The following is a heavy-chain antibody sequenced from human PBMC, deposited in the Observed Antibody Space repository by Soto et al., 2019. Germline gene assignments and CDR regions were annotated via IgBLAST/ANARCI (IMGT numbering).Heavy chain of an antibody. V-gene: IGHV4-4*02. CDR3: ARSFKSRSHYYYYGMDV. Sequence: TLSLTCAVSGGSISSSNWWSWVRQPPGKGLEWIGEIYHSGSTNYNPSLKSRVTISVDKSKNQFSLKLSSVTAADTAVYYCARSFKSRSHYYYYGMDVWGQGTTVTVSS. CDR2: IYHSGST. J-gene: IGHJ6*02. CDR1: GGSISSSNW.